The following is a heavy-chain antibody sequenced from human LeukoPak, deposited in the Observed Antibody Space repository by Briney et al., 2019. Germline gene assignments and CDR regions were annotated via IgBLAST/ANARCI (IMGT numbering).Heavy chain of an antibody. D-gene: IGHD1/OR15-1a*01. Sequence: SETLSLTCTVSGGSIGTYYWSWIRQPPGKGLEWIGYIYYNGYTDYNPSLQSRVTISLHTSKNQFSLKLSSVNAADTAVYYCVRDRHWTNDWVFDYWGQGTLVTVSS. V-gene: IGHV4-59*01. CDR2: IYYNGYT. J-gene: IGHJ4*02. CDR3: VRDRHWTNDWVFDY. CDR1: GGSIGTYY.